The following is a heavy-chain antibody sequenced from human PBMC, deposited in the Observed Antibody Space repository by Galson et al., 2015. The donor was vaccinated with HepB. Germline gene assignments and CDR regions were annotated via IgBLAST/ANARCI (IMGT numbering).Heavy chain of an antibody. CDR1: GYTFTSYA. Sequence: SVKVSCKASGYTFTSYAMHWVRQAPGQRLEWMGWINAGNGNTKYSQKFQGRVTITRDTSASTAYMELSSLRSEDTAVYYCARETGWELPFDYWGQGTLVTVSS. D-gene: IGHD1-26*01. V-gene: IGHV1-3*01. J-gene: IGHJ4*02. CDR2: INAGNGNT. CDR3: ARETGWELPFDY.